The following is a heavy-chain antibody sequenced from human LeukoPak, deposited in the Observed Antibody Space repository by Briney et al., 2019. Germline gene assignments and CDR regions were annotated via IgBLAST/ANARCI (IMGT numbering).Heavy chain of an antibody. Sequence: GESLKISCKGSGYSFTSYWIGWVRQMPGKGLEWMGIIYPGDSDTRYSPSFQGQVTISADKSISTAYLQWSSLKASDTAMYYCARRNYYYDSSGYSVHYYFDYWGQGTLVTVSS. CDR1: GYSFTSYW. CDR3: ARRNYYYDSSGYSVHYYFDY. CDR2: IYPGDSDT. V-gene: IGHV5-51*01. J-gene: IGHJ4*02. D-gene: IGHD3-22*01.